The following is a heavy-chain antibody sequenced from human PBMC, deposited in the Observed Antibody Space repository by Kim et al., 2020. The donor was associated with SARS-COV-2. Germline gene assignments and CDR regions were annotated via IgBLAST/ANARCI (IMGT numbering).Heavy chain of an antibody. CDR3: AREMLHNWFDP. V-gene: IGHV4-4*07. CDR2: T. D-gene: IGHD2-15*01. J-gene: IGHJ5*02. Sequence: TTYNPSIQSRVTMSVDTSKNQFSLKLSSVTAADTAVYYCAREMLHNWFDPWGQGTLVTVSS.